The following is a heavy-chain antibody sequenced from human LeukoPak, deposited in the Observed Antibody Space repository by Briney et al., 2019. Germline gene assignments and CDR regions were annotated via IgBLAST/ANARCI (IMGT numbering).Heavy chain of an antibody. J-gene: IGHJ3*02. V-gene: IGHV3-21*01. CDR3: AGVDAAMPDAFDI. D-gene: IGHD5-18*01. CDR1: GFTFSTYS. CDR2: ISTSSSYI. Sequence: GGSLRLSCAASGFTFSTYSMNWVRQAPGKGLEWVSFISTSSSYIYYADSVKGRFTISRDNAKNSLYLQMNSLRAEDTAVYYCAGVDAAMPDAFDIWGQGTTVTVSS.